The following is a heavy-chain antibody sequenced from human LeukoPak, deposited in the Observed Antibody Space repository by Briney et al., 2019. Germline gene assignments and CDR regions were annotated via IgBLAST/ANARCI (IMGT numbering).Heavy chain of an antibody. Sequence: GGSLRLSCAASGFTFSSYGMHWVRQAPGKGLEWVAFIRYDGSNKYYADSVKGRFTISRDNDKDSLYLQMNSLRAEDTALYYCARVGSAWYGGWFDPWGQGTLVTVSS. D-gene: IGHD6-19*01. CDR2: IRYDGSNK. CDR1: GFTFSSYG. J-gene: IGHJ5*02. V-gene: IGHV3-30*02. CDR3: ARVGSAWYGGWFDP.